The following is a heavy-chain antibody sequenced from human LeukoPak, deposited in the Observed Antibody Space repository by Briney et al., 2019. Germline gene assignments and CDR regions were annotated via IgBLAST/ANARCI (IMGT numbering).Heavy chain of an antibody. D-gene: IGHD3-16*01. J-gene: IGHJ3*02. Sequence: GGSLRLSCAASGFTFSSYAMSWVRQAPGKGLEWVSAISGSGGSTYYADSVKGRFTISRDNSKNTLYLQMNSLRPEDTALYYCAKVRSRYIWGTPQWPFDMWGQGTMVTV. CDR3: AKVRSRYIWGTPQWPFDM. V-gene: IGHV3-23*01. CDR1: GFTFSSYA. CDR2: ISGSGGST.